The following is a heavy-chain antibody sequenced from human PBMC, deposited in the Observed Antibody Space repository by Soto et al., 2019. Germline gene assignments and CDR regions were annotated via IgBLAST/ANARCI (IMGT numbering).Heavy chain of an antibody. CDR2: INHSGST. D-gene: IGHD6-13*01. Sequence: SETLSLTCAVYGGSFSGYYWSWIRQPPGKGLEWIGEINHSGSTNYNPSLKSRVTISVDTSKNQFSLKLSSVTAADTAVYYCARAGVRIAAAGTLDYWGQGTLVTVSS. V-gene: IGHV4-34*01. CDR1: GGSFSGYY. CDR3: ARAGVRIAAAGTLDY. J-gene: IGHJ4*02.